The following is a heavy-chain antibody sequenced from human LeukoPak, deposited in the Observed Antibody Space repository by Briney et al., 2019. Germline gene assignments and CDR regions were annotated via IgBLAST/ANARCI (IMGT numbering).Heavy chain of an antibody. J-gene: IGHJ4*02. D-gene: IGHD4-17*01. CDR1: GGSISSNNCY. Sequence: PSETLSLTCTVSGGSISSNNCYWAWIRQTPGKGLEWIGSAYYSGGTYYNPSLESRVTISVDTSKNQFSLKVSSVIAADTAVYYCTRRPLMTLTTSGYFDYWGQGTLVTVSS. CDR3: TRRPLMTLTTSGYFDY. CDR2: AYYSGGT. V-gene: IGHV4-39*01.